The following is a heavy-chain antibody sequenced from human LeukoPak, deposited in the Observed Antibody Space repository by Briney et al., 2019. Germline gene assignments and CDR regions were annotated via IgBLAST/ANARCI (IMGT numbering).Heavy chain of an antibody. CDR1: GYSFTGYY. D-gene: IGHD6-19*01. CDR2: INPNSADT. CDR3: ARFRGSGWYSFDL. J-gene: IGHJ5*02. V-gene: IGHV1-2*04. Sequence: ASVKVSCKASGYSFTGYYMHWVRQAPGQGLEWMGWINPNSADTNYAQKFQGWVTMTRDTSISTAYMELSSLTSDDTAVYYCARFRGSGWYSFDLWGQGTLVTVSS.